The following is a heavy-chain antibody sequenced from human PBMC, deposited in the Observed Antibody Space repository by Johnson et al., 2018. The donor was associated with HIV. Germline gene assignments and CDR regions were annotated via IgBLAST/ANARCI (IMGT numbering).Heavy chain of an antibody. CDR3: ARVSRYCSGGSCLDAFDI. CDR2: IWYVGTNQ. V-gene: IGHV3-30*19. D-gene: IGHD2-15*01. CDR1: RFTFSSYG. J-gene: IGHJ3*02. Sequence: VQLVESVGGVVRPGGSLRLSCAASRFTFSSYGMHWVRQAPGKGLEWVAVIWYVGTNQSYADSVKGRFPISRANSKNTLYLQMNSLRVEDTDWYYFARVSRYCSGGSCLDAFDIWGQGTMVTVSS.